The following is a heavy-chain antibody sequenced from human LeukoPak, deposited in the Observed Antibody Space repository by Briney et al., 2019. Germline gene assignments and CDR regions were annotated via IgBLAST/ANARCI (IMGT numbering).Heavy chain of an antibody. V-gene: IGHV1-2*02. CDR2: VNPNSGGT. D-gene: IGHD5-12*01. J-gene: IGHJ1*01. CDR1: GYTFTGYY. CDR3: ARVLSERGYSGYWSLEH. Sequence: GASVKVSCKASGYTFTGYYMHWVRQAPGQGLEWMGWVNPNSGGTNYAQKFQGRVTMTRDTSISTAYMELSRLRSDDTAVYYCARVLSERGYSGYWSLEHWGQATLVTVSS.